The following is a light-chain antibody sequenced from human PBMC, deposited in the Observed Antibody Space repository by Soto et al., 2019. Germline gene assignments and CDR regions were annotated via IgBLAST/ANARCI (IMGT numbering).Light chain of an antibody. CDR2: WAS. J-gene: IGKJ1*01. Sequence: DIVMTQSPDSLAVSLGERATINCKSSQSVFYSSNNKNYLAWYQQKPGQPPKLLIYWASTRESGVPDRFSGSGSGTDFTLTISCLQAEDVAVYYCQQYYRPWTFGQGTKVEIK. CDR3: QQYYRPWT. CDR1: QSVFYSSNNKNY. V-gene: IGKV4-1*01.